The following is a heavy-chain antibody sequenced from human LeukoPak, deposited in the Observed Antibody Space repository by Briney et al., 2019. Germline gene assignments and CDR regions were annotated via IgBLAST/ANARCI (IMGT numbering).Heavy chain of an antibody. Sequence: SVKVSCKASGGTFSSYAISWARQAPGQGLEWMGGIIPIFGTANYAQKFQGRVTITADESTSTAYMELSSLRSEDTAVYYCARVLRGYGDYLNWFDPWGQGTLVTVSS. CDR3: ARVLRGYGDYLNWFDP. D-gene: IGHD4-17*01. CDR2: IIPIFGTA. CDR1: GGTFSSYA. J-gene: IGHJ5*02. V-gene: IGHV1-69*13.